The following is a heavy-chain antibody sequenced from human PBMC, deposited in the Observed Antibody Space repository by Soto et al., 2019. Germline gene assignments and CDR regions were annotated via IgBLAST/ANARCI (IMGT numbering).Heavy chain of an antibody. D-gene: IGHD3-22*01. CDR1: GFTFSNYD. Sequence: GGSLRLSCAASGFTFSNYDMHWVRQATGKGLEWVSAIDTTGDTYYPGSVKGRFTISRENAKNSLYLQMNSLRAEDTAVYYCARDSYYHSSSGYYVFDYWGQGTLVTVSS. CDR3: ARDSYYHSSSGYYVFDY. V-gene: IGHV3-13*04. J-gene: IGHJ4*02. CDR2: IDTTGDT.